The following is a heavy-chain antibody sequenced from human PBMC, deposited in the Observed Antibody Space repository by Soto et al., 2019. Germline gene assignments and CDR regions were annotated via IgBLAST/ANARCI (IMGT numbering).Heavy chain of an antibody. Sequence: EVQLVESGGGLVQPGRSLRLSCAASGFTLRNYAMHWVRQAPGKGLERVSGISWSGGTIGYADSVKGRFTISRDNAKNSLYLEMNSLRAEDTALYYCAKDKLNSNYEYYFDHWGQGTLVTVSS. D-gene: IGHD4-4*01. CDR2: ISWSGGTI. V-gene: IGHV3-9*01. CDR1: GFTLRNYA. CDR3: AKDKLNSNYEYYFDH. J-gene: IGHJ4*02.